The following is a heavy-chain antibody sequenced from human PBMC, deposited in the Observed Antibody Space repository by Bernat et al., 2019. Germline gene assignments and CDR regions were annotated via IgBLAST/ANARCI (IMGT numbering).Heavy chain of an antibody. CDR3: ARVSSGSDD. J-gene: IGHJ4*02. V-gene: IGHV4-34*01. D-gene: IGHD1-26*01. CDR1: GGSFSGYY. CDR2: INHSGST. Sequence: QVQLQQWGAGLLKPSETLSLTCAVYGGSFSGYYWSWIRQPPGKGLEWIGEINHSGSTNYNPSLKSRVTISVDTSKKQFSMKRSSVTAADAAVYDCARVSSGSDDWGQGTLVTVSS.